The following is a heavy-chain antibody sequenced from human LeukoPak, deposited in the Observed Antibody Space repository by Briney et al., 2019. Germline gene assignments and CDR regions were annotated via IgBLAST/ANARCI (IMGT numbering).Heavy chain of an antibody. V-gene: IGHV3-23*01. CDR1: GFTFSSYA. Sequence: PGGSLRLSCAASGFTFSSYAMSWVRQAPGKGLEWVSAISGSGGSTYYADSVKGRFTISRDNSKNTLYLQMDSLRAEDTAVYYCAKDRWAWSQLNLVDYWGQGTLVTVSS. CDR3: AKDRWAWSQLNLVDY. D-gene: IGHD2-2*01. CDR2: ISGSGGST. J-gene: IGHJ4*02.